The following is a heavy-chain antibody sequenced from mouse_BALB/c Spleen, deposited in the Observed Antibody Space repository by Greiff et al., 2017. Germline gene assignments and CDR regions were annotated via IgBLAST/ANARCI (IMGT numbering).Heavy chain of an antibody. CDR2: INPSNGGT. CDR1: GYTFTSYY. D-gene: IGHD2-14*01. V-gene: IGHV1S81*02. J-gene: IGHJ3*01. CDR3: TRSAYYRSWFAY. Sequence: QVQLQQPGAELVKPGASVKLSCKASGYTFTSYYMYWVKQRPGQGLEWIGGINPSNGGTNFNEKFKSKATLTVDKSSSTAYMQLSSLTSEDSAVYYCTRSAYYRSWFAYWGQGTLVTVSA.